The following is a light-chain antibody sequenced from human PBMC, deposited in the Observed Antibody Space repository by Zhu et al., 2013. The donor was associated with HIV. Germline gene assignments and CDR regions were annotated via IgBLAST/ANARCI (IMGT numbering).Light chain of an antibody. V-gene: IGKV1-5*01. J-gene: IGKJ2*01. CDR2: DAS. CDR3: LQYDRYSNN. CDR1: QSISSW. Sequence: DIQMTQSPSTLSASVGDRVTITCRASQSISSWLAWYQQKPGKVPKVLIYDASNLESGVSSRFSGSGSGTEFTLTISNLERDDFATYFCLQYDRYSNNFGQGTKLDIK.